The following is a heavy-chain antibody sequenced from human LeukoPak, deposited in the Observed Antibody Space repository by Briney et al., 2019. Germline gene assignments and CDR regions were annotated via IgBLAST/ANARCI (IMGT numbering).Heavy chain of an antibody. D-gene: IGHD2-21*02. J-gene: IGHJ4*02. CDR2: INHSGST. V-gene: IGHV4-34*08. Sequence: GSLRLSCAASGFTFTSSWMTWVRQPPGKGLEWIGEINHSGSTYYNPSLKTRVTISVDTSKNQFSLKVDSMSAADTAVYYCMQYNPPPLVLAALQWGQGTLVTVSS. CDR1: GFTFTSSW. CDR3: MQYNPPPLVLAALQ.